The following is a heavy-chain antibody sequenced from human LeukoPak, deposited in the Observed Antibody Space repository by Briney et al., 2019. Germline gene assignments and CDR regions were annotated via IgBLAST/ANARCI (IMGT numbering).Heavy chain of an antibody. CDR3: ARVRGYSYGSDAFDI. V-gene: IGHV4-34*01. CDR2: INHSGST. CDR1: GGSFSGYY. J-gene: IGHJ3*02. Sequence: KSSETLSLTCAVYGGSFSGYYWSWIRQPPGKGLEWIGEINHSGSTNYNPSLKSRVTISVDTSKNQFSLKLSSVTAADTAVYYCARVRGYSYGSDAFDIWGQGTMVTVSS. D-gene: IGHD5-18*01.